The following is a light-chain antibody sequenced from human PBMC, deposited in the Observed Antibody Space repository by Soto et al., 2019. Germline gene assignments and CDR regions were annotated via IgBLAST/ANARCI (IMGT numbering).Light chain of an antibody. J-gene: IGKJ5*01. CDR3: HQSYDIPT. CDR2: AAS. V-gene: IGKV1-39*01. Sequence: IQMTQSPSSLSASVGDRVAITWRASQSISIYLNWYQLKPGKAPKLLIYAASSLQSGVPSRFSGSGSGTDFTLTVSSLQPEDFATYYCHQSYDIPTFGQGTRLEI. CDR1: QSISIY.